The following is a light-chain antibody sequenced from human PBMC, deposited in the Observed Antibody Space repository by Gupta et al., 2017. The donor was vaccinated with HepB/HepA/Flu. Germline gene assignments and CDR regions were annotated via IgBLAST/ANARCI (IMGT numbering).Light chain of an antibody. J-gene: IGKJ2*02. CDR1: QDIRHY. CDR3: QQDDSTPST. V-gene: IGKV1-39*01. Sequence: DIQLTQSPSPLSASVGDRIIITCRASQDIRHYVNWYQQKPGKAPQFLVYAASTVHSGVPSRFSGSGYGTDFTFTINRLQPEDSATYYCQQDDSTPSTFGQGTKVEIK. CDR2: AAS.